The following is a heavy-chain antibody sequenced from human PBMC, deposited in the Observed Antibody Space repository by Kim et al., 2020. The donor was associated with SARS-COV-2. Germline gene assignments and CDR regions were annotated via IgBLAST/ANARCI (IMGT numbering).Heavy chain of an antibody. CDR2: IYHSGST. V-gene: IGHV4-4*02. J-gene: IGHJ4*02. CDR1: GGSISSSNW. CDR3: ARGPGSGSYYFDY. D-gene: IGHD3-10*01. Sequence: SETLSLTCAVSGGSISSSNWWSWVRQPPGKGLEWIGEIYHSGSTNYNPSLKSRVTISVDKSKNQFSLKLSSVTAADTAVYYCARGPGSGSYYFDYWGQGTLVTVSS.